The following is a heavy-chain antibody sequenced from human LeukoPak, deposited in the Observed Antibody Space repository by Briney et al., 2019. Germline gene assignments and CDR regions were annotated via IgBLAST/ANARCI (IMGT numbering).Heavy chain of an antibody. D-gene: IGHD5-12*01. CDR1: GGTFSSYA. Sequence: SVKVSCKASGGTFSSYAISWVRQAPGQGLEWMGRIIPIFGIANYAQRFQGRVTITADKSTSTAYMELSSLRSEDTAVYYCARDLGSGYDLGFDYWGQGTLVTVSS. CDR3: ARDLGSGYDLGFDY. V-gene: IGHV1-69*04. CDR2: IIPIFGIA. J-gene: IGHJ4*02.